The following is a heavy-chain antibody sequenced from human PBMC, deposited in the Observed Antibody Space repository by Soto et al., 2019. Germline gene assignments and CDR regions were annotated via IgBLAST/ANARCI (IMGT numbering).Heavy chain of an antibody. V-gene: IGHV3-11*06. CDR1: GFTFSDYY. Sequence: QVQLVESGGALVKPGGSLRLSCAASGFTFSDYYMTWIRQAPGKGLEWVSYISSSSTYTNHADYVKGRFTISRDNAKNSLYLEMNDLRAEDPAVYYCARRATGTTWKLGFWGPGTLVTVSS. CDR3: ARRATGTTWKLGF. D-gene: IGHD1-1*01. J-gene: IGHJ4*02. CDR2: ISSSSTYT.